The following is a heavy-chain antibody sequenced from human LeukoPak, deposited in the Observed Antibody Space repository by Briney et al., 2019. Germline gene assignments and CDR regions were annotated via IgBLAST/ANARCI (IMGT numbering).Heavy chain of an antibody. J-gene: IGHJ6*02. CDR2: INHSGST. CDR3: ASGTTYYYYYGMDV. CDR1: GGSFSGYY. D-gene: IGHD1-1*01. V-gene: IGHV4-34*01. Sequence: SETLPLTCAVYGGSFSGYYWSWIRQPPGKGLEWIGEINHSGSTNYNPSLKSRVTISVDTSKNQFSLKLSSVTAADTAVYYCASGTTYYYYYGMDVWGQGTTVTVSS.